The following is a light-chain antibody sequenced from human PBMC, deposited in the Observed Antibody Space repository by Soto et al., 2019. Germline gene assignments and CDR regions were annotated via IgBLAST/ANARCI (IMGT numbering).Light chain of an antibody. J-gene: IGKJ4*01. CDR2: GAS. CDR1: QSVTSSY. CDR3: HQDGSPPLT. Sequence: EIVLTQSPGTLSLSPGERATLSCRASQSVTSSYLAWYKQKPGQAPRLLIYGASSRATGIPDQFSGSGSGTDFPLTISSPEPEDGAVYYCHQDGSPPLTFGGGTKV. V-gene: IGKV3-20*01.